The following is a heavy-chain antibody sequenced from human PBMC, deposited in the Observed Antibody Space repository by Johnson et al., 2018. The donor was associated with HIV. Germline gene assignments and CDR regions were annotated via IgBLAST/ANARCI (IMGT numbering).Heavy chain of an antibody. CDR2: IGTAGDT. CDR3: VKGIDSSSWYAFYI. Sequence: MQLVESGGGLVQPGGSLRLSCAASRFIFNDYDMHWVRQVTGKGLEWVSGIGTAGDTYYPGSVKGRFTISRENAKNSLYLQMNNLRAGDTAVYYCVKGIDSSSWYAFYIWGQGTMVTVSS. V-gene: IGHV3-13*01. J-gene: IGHJ3*02. CDR1: RFIFNDYD. D-gene: IGHD6-13*01.